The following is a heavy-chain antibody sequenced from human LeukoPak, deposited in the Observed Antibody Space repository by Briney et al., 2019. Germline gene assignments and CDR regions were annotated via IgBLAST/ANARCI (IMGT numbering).Heavy chain of an antibody. CDR3: SRVAEAAAFDS. D-gene: IGHD6-13*01. Sequence: PGGSLRLSCVASGFTFSTYSMNWVRQAPGKGLEWVSSISSNSRYIYYADSMRGRFTISRDNAKNSLYLQMNSLKPEDTAVYYCSRVAEAAAFDSWGQGTLVTVSS. CDR2: ISSNSRYI. CDR1: GFTFSTYS. V-gene: IGHV3-21*06. J-gene: IGHJ4*02.